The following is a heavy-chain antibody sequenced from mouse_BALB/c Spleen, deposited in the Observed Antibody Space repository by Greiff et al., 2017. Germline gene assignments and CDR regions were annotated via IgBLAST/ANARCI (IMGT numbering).Heavy chain of an antibody. V-gene: IGHV14-1*02. CDR3: AREGHEDYFDY. J-gene: IGHJ2*01. CDR1: GFNIKDYY. Sequence: EVQLQQSGAELVRPGALVKLSCKASGFNIKDYYMHWVKQRPEQGLEWIGWIDPENGNTIYDPKFQGKASITADTSSNTAYLQLSSLTSEDTAVYYCAREGHEDYFDYWGQGTTLTVSS. CDR2: IDPENGNT. D-gene: IGHD3-3*01.